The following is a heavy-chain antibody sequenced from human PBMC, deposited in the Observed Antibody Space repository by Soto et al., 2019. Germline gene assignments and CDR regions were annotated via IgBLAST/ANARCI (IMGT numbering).Heavy chain of an antibody. CDR1: GYTFTIYD. J-gene: IGHJ6*02. Sequence: GASLKFSCKASGYTFTIYDINWVRQANGQGLEWMGWMNPNSGNTGYAQKFQGRVTMTRNTSISTAYMELSSLRSEDTAVYYCARGPRNNDFWSGYMGPYGMDVWGQGTTVTVSS. V-gene: IGHV1-8*01. CDR2: MNPNSGNT. D-gene: IGHD3-3*01. CDR3: ARGPRNNDFWSGYMGPYGMDV.